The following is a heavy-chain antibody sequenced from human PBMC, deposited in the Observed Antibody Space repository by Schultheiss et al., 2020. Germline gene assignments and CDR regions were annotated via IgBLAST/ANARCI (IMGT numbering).Heavy chain of an antibody. J-gene: IGHJ3*02. D-gene: IGHD2-2*01. Sequence: GGSLRLSCKGSGYSFTSYWIGWVRQMPGKGLEWMGIIYPGDSDTRYSPSFQGQVTISADKSISTAYLQWSSLKASDTAMYYCARATIGYCSSTSCYLWDAFDIWGQGTMVTVSS. CDR3: ARATIGYCSSTSCYLWDAFDI. V-gene: IGHV5-51*01. CDR2: IYPGDSDT. CDR1: GYSFTSYW.